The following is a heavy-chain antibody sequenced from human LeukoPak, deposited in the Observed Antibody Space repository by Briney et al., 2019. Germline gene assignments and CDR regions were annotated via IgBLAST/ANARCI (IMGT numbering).Heavy chain of an antibody. Sequence: SETLSLTCAVYGGSFSGYYWSWIRQPPGKGLEWIGEINHSGSTNYNPSLKSRVTISVDTSKNQFSLKLSSVTAADTAVYYCARGGLATSRRRAYGMDVWGQGTTVTVSS. D-gene: IGHD5-12*01. CDR2: INHSGST. CDR3: ARGGLATSRRRAYGMDV. V-gene: IGHV4-34*01. J-gene: IGHJ6*02. CDR1: GGSFSGYY.